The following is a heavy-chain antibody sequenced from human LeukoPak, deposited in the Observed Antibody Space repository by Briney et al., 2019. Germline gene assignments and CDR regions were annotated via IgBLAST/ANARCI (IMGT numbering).Heavy chain of an antibody. CDR2: IKQDGSEK. Sequence: GGSLRLSCAASGFTFSSYWMSWVRQAPGKGLEWVANIKQDGSEKYYVDSVKGRFTISRDNAKNSLYLQMNSLRAEDTAVYYFSRFDILACYWSQDPPVYFYYCKGVWGKGTTVTVSS. D-gene: IGHD3-9*01. CDR1: GFTFSSYW. V-gene: IGHV3-7*01. CDR3: SRFDILACYWSQDPPVYFYYCKGV. J-gene: IGHJ6*03.